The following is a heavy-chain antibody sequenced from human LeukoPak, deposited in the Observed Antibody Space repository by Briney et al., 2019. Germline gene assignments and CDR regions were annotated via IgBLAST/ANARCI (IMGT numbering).Heavy chain of an antibody. D-gene: IGHD3-22*01. Sequence: SETLSLTCTVSGYSISIAFYWGWIRQPPGKGLEWIGSISHSGSTYYNPSLKSRVTISVDTSKNQFSLKLSSVSAADTAVYYCAGGFDYYDSSGYLSNWYFDLGGRGTLVTVSS. V-gene: IGHV4-38-2*02. CDR2: ISHSGST. J-gene: IGHJ2*01. CDR3: AGGFDYYDSSGYLSNWYFDL. CDR1: GYSISIAFY.